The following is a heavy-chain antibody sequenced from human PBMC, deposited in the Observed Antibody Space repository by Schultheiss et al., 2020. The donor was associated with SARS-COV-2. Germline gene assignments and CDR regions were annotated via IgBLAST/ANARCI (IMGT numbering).Heavy chain of an antibody. D-gene: IGHD3-22*01. Sequence: GGSLRLSCAASGFTFDDYGMSWVRQAPGKGLEWVSSISGSGGSTYYADSVKGRFTISRDNSKNTLYLQMNSLRAEDTAVYYCAKEHSSGPFFDYWGQGTLVTVSS. V-gene: IGHV3-23*01. CDR2: ISGSGGST. CDR1: GFTFDDYG. J-gene: IGHJ4*02. CDR3: AKEHSSGPFFDY.